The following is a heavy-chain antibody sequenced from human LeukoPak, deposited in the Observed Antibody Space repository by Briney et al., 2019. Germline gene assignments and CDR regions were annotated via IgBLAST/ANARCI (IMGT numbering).Heavy chain of an antibody. J-gene: IGHJ4*02. CDR1: GFTFSSNW. D-gene: IGHD1-26*01. CDR3: ARDREARFFDY. V-gene: IGHV3-74*01. CDR2: INSDGSIT. Sequence: GGSLRLYCAASGFTFSSNWIHWVRQAPGKGLVWVSRINSDGSITSYADSVKGRFTVSRDNAKNTLYLQMNSLRAEDTAVYYCARDREARFFDYWGQGTRVTVSS.